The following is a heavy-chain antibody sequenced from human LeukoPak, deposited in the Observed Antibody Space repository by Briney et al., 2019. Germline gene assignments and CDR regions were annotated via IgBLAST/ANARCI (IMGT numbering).Heavy chain of an antibody. J-gene: IGHJ4*02. V-gene: IGHV3-7*01. D-gene: IGHD3-16*01. Sequence: GGSLRLSCIGFEFTLSDHWMTWVRQAPGKGLEWVANINEDGSTKQYADSVKGRLTISRDNSKNSLYLQMNSLRVEDTALYYCARGGIGSTGWGNWGQGTLVTVSS. CDR2: INEDGSTK. CDR1: EFTLSDHW. CDR3: ARGGIGSTGWGN.